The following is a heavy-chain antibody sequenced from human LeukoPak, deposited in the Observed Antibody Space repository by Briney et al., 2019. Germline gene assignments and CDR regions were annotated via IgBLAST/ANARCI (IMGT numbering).Heavy chain of an antibody. CDR2: IYYSGST. CDR1: GGSISSYY. CDR3: ARADIVATTSYYYYYMDV. J-gene: IGHJ6*03. V-gene: IGHV4-59*01. Sequence: SETLSLTCAVSGGSISSYYRSWIRQPPGKGLEWIGYIYYSGSTNYNPSLKSRVTISVDTSKNQFSLKLSSVTAADTAVYYCARADIVATTSYYYYYMDVWGKGTTVTISS. D-gene: IGHD5-12*01.